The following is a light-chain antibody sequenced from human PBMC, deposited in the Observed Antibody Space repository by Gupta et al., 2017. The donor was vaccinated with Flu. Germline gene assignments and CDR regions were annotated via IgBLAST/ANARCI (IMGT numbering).Light chain of an antibody. CDR3: QQYHNWPRT. J-gene: IGKJ1*01. CDR2: GAS. Sequence: PATRSVSPGERATLSCRASQSLANNLAWFQQRPGQAPRLLIYGASTRGTTIPARFSGSGSGTEFTLTISSLQSEDFAVYYCQQYHNWPRTCGPGTKVEVK. V-gene: IGKV3-15*01. CDR1: QSLANN.